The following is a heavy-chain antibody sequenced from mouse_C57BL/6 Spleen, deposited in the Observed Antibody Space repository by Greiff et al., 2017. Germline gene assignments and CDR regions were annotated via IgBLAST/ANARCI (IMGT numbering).Heavy chain of an antibody. V-gene: IGHV5-16*01. CDR1: GFTFSDYY. CDR2: INYDGSST. D-gene: IGHD1-1*01. J-gene: IGHJ3*01. CDR3: ARVDYYGSSAWFAY. Sequence: DVMLVESEGGLVQPGSSMKLSCTASGFTFSDYYMAWVRQVPEKGLEWVANINYDGSSTYYLDSLKSRFIISRDNAKNILYLQMRSLKSEDTATYYCARVDYYGSSAWFAYWGQGTLVTVSA.